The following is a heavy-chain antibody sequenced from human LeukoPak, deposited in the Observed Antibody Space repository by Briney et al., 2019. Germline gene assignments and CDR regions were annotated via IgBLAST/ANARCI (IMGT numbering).Heavy chain of an antibody. J-gene: IGHJ6*02. CDR2: INHSGST. Sequence: SETLSLTCAVYGGSFSGYYWSWIRQPPGKGLEWIGEINHSGSTNYNPSLKSRVTISVDTSKNQFSLKLSSVTAADTAVYYCARVGGYSYGYQGYYYYGMDVWGQGTTVTVSS. D-gene: IGHD5-18*01. V-gene: IGHV4-34*01. CDR1: GGSFSGYY. CDR3: ARVGGYSYGYQGYYYYGMDV.